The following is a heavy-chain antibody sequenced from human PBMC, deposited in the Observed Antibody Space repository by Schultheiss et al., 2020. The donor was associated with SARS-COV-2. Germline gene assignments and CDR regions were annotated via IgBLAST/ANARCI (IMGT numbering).Heavy chain of an antibody. CDR3: ATGDIAVAGTGWFDP. J-gene: IGHJ5*02. CDR1: GGTFSSYA. V-gene: IGHV1-69*13. CDR2: IIPIFGTA. D-gene: IGHD6-19*01. Sequence: SVKVSCKASGGTFSSYAISWVRQAPGQGLEWMGGIIPIFGTANYAQKFQGRVTITADESTSTAYMELSSLGSEDTAVYYCATGDIAVAGTGWFDPWGQGTLVTVSS.